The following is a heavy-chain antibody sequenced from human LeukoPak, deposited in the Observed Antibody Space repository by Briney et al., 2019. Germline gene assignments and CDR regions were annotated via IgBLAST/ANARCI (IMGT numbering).Heavy chain of an antibody. CDR3: ARVGISGWFEEY. Sequence: GGSLRLPCTASGFTFGDYAMTWVRQAPGKGLEWVGFMRSKTYGGTTEYAASVKGRFTISRDDSKSIAYLQMNSLKTEDTAVYYCARVGISGWFEEYWGQGTLVTVSS. D-gene: IGHD6-19*01. V-gene: IGHV3-49*04. CDR1: GFTFGDYA. CDR2: MRSKTYGGTT. J-gene: IGHJ1*01.